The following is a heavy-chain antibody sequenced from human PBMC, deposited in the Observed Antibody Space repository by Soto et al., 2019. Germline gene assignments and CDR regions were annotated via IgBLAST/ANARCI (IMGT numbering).Heavy chain of an antibody. D-gene: IGHD3-3*01. J-gene: IGHJ4*02. V-gene: IGHV3-23*01. CDR2: ISASGANT. CDR3: AKDRSNRLSYGRDY. Sequence: EVQLLESGGGLVQPGGSLRLSCAASGFTFGSYAIRWVRQAPGKGLEWVAVISASGANTYYTDSVKGRFTISRDNSKKTLYMERKSLRDADTYKCSCAKDRSNRLSYGRDYWGQGTLVTVSS. CDR1: GFTFGSYA.